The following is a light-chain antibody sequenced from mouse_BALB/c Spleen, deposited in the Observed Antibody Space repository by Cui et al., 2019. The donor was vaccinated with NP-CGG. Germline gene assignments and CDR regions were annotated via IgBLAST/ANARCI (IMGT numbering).Light chain of an antibody. CDR2: GTN. Sequence: QAVVALESALTTSPGETVTLTCRSSTGAVTISNYANWVQEKPDHLFTGLIGGTNNRAPGVPARFSGSLIGDKAALTITGVQTEDEAIYFCALWYSNHWVFGGGTKLTVL. V-gene: IGLV1*01. CDR3: ALWYSNHWV. CDR1: TGAVTISNY. J-gene: IGLJ1*01.